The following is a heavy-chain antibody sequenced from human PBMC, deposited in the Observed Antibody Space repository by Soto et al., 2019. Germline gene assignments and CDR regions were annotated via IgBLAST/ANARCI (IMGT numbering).Heavy chain of an antibody. CDR3: ARYKGYCSGGSCYSSDY. CDR2: ISAYNGNT. V-gene: IGHV1-18*04. CDR1: GYSFTANS. D-gene: IGHD2-15*01. J-gene: IGHJ4*02. Sequence: ASVKVSCKASGYSFTANSMHWVRQAPGEGLEWMGWISAYNGNTNYAQKLQGRVTMTTDTSTSTAYMELRSLRSDDTAVYYCARYKGYCSGGSCYSSDYWGQGTLVTVSS.